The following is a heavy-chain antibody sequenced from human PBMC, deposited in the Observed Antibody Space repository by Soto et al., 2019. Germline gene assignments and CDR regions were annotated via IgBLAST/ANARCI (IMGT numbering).Heavy chain of an antibody. CDR2: IYYSGTT. Sequence: QLQLQESGPGLVKPSETLSLTCTVSGGSISSNSYYWAWIRQPPGKGLEWIGNIYYSGTTYYNPSLNSRVTKSVDTSKNPFSLKLSSVTAADTAVYYCARHKGGYYSGVDVWGQGTTVTVSS. CDR1: GGSISSNSYY. D-gene: IGHD3-16*01. V-gene: IGHV4-39*01. J-gene: IGHJ6*02. CDR3: ARHKGGYYSGVDV.